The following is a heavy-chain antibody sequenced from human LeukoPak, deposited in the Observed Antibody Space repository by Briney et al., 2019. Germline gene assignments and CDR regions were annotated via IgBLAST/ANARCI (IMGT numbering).Heavy chain of an antibody. V-gene: IGHV1-8*03. J-gene: IGHJ4*02. D-gene: IGHD6-6*01. CDR2: MNPNSGNT. Sequence: GASVKVSCKASGYTFTSYDINWVRQATGQGLEWMGWMNPNSGNTGYAQKFQGRVTITRNTSISTAYMELSSLRSEDTAVYYCASIAAPRGWVRPFDYWGQGTLVTVSS. CDR3: ASIAAPRGWVRPFDY. CDR1: GYTFTSYD.